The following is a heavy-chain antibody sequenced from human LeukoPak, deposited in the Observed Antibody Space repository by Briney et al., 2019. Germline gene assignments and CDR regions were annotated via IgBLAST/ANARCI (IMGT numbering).Heavy chain of an antibody. CDR2: INHSGST. CDR3: ARGEYWFDP. CDR1: GGSMSSGDYY. J-gene: IGHJ5*02. Sequence: SETLSLTCTVSGGSMSSGDYYRSWIRQPPGKGLEWIGEINHSGSTNYNPSLKSRVTISVDTSKNQFSLKLSSVTAADTAVYYCARGEYWFDPWGQGTLVTVSS. V-gene: IGHV4-39*07.